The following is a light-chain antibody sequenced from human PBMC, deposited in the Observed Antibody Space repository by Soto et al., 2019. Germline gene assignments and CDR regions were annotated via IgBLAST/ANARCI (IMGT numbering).Light chain of an antibody. CDR3: QQSYNTPQT. J-gene: IGKJ1*01. CDR1: QTITNY. V-gene: IGKV1-39*01. CDR2: ATD. Sequence: DIQMTQSPSSLSASVGDRVTITVRASQTITNYLNWYQQQSGKAPKLLIYATDTLQSGVPSRFSGSGSGTDYTLTISSLQPEDFATYYCQQSYNTPQTFGQGTKVDI.